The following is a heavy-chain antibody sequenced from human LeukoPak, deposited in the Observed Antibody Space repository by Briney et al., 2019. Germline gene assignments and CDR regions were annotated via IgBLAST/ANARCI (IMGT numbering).Heavy chain of an antibody. D-gene: IGHD3-22*01. Sequence: PSETLSLTCTVSGGSISSSSDYWAWIRQPPGKGLEWIGTIFYNGATQFSPSLKSRVTMSVDTSKNQFSLRLTSVTATDTAMYYCARELRFDTRPPSPGYWGQGTLVTVSS. CDR3: ARELRFDTRPPSPGY. CDR1: GGSISSSSDY. V-gene: IGHV4-39*01. CDR2: IFYNGAT. J-gene: IGHJ4*02.